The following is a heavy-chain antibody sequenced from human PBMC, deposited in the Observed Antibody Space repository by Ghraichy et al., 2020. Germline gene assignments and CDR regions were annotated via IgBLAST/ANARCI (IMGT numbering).Heavy chain of an antibody. D-gene: IGHD2-2*02. J-gene: IGHJ6*02. CDR1: RFTFSVYS. Sequence: GGSLRLSCAASRFTFSVYSMHWVRQAPGKGLEWVSSIGGSSTHIYYADSVKGRFIISRDNAKNSLYLQMDSLRAEDTAVYYCARGGSDIDVVPAAIISMDVWGQGTTVTVSS. CDR2: IGGSSTHI. V-gene: IGHV3-21*06. CDR3: ARGGSDIDVVPAAIISMDV.